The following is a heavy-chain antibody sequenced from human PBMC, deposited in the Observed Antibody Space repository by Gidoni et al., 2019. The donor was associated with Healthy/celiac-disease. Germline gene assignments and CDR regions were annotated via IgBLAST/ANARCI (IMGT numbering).Heavy chain of an antibody. CDR1: GFTFSSYS. Sequence: EVQLVESGGGLVQPGGSMRLSCAASGFTFSSYSMNWVRKAPGKGLGWVSYISSSSSTIYYADSVKGRFTISRDNAKNSLYLQMNSLRDEDTAVYYCARDVEYSSSLRYWGQGTLVTVSS. J-gene: IGHJ4*02. CDR3: ARDVEYSSSLRY. CDR2: ISSSSSTI. V-gene: IGHV3-48*02. D-gene: IGHD6-6*01.